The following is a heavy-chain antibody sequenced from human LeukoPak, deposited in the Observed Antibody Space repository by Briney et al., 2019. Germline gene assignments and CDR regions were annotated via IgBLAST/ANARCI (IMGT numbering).Heavy chain of an antibody. V-gene: IGHV3-53*01. J-gene: IGHJ6*03. CDR2: IHSGDST. D-gene: IGHD3-9*01. CDR1: GFSVSSNY. Sequence: PGGSLRLSCAASGFSVSSNYMSWVRQAPGKGLEWVSVIHSGDSTYYADSVKGRFTISRDNSKNTLYLQMSSLRAEDTAVYYCAKGGGFDWLNYYYMDVWGKGTTVIISS. CDR3: AKGGGFDWLNYYYMDV.